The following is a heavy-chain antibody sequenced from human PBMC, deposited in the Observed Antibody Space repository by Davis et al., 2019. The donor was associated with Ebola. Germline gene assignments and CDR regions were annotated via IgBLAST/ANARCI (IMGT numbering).Heavy chain of an antibody. CDR3: ARGTYYYGSGSYYRPFDY. CDR1: GFTFSSYG. D-gene: IGHD3-10*01. CDR2: IWYDGSKK. J-gene: IGHJ4*02. V-gene: IGHV3-33*01. Sequence: GESLKISCAASGFTFSSYGMHWVRQAPGKGLEWVAVIWYDGSKKYYSDSVKGRFTISRDNSDNMLYLQMNSLRAEDTAVYYCARGTYYYGSGSYYRPFDYWGQGTLVTVSS.